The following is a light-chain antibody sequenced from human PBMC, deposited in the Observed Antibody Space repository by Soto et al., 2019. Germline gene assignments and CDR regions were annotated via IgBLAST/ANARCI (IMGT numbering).Light chain of an antibody. V-gene: IGKV3D-15*01. CDR2: GSS. J-gene: IGKJ4*01. CDR1: ENVGTN. Sequence: VVAQAAGSLSVSPGEGVTLSCRASENVGTNLAWYQQKPGQAPRLLIYGSSTRATGIPATFSGSGSGTEFTLTISSLQSEESAIYYCQQYNNWGLSFGGGTKVDIK. CDR3: QQYNNWGLS.